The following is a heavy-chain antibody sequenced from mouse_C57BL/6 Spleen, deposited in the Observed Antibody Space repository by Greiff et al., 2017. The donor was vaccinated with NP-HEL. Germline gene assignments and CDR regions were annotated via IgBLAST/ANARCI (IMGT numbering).Heavy chain of an antibody. J-gene: IGHJ1*03. D-gene: IGHD1-1*01. CDR2: ISGGGGNT. CDR3: ARHRATVVAEDWYFDV. V-gene: IGHV5-9*01. Sequence: EVKLVESGGGLVKPGGSLKLSCAASGFTFSSYTMSWVRQTPEKRLEWVATISGGGGNTYYPDSVKGRFTISRDNAKNTLYLQMSSLRSEDTALYYCARHRATVVAEDWYFDVWGTGTTVTVSS. CDR1: GFTFSSYT.